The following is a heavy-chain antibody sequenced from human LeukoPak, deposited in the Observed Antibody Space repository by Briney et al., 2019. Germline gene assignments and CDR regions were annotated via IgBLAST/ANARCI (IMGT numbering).Heavy chain of an antibody. V-gene: IGHV4-61*02. J-gene: IGHJ4*02. CDR1: GVSISSGNFY. D-gene: IGHD5-12*01. CDR3: ARDSGYDIIDY. Sequence: PSETLSLTCTVSGVSISSGNFYWSWSRQPAGKGLEWIGRIYTSGSTNYSPSLESRVTISVDTSKNQFSLKLSSVTAADTAVYYCARDSGYDIIDYWGQGTLVTVSS. CDR2: IYTSGST.